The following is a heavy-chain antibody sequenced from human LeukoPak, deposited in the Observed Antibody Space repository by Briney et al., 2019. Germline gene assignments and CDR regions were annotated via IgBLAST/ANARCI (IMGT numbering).Heavy chain of an antibody. V-gene: IGHV4-38-2*01. CDR1: GYSISIGYY. CDR3: ARMAEYYYDSSGYFVY. D-gene: IGHD3-22*01. Sequence: SETVSLTCAVSGYSISIGYYWGWIRQPPGKGLEWIGSIYHSGSTYYNPSIKSRVTISVDTSKKQFSLKLSSVTTAETAVYYCARMAEYYYDSSGYFVYWGQGTLVTVSS. CDR2: IYHSGST. J-gene: IGHJ4*02.